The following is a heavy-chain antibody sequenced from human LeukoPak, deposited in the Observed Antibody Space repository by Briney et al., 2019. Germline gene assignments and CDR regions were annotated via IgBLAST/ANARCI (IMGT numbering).Heavy chain of an antibody. Sequence: GGSLRLSCAASGFTFSSYSMNWVRQAPGKGLEWVSYISSSSSTIYYADSVTGRFTISRDNAKNSLYLQMNSLRAEDTAVYYCARARWELRDNWFDPWGQGTLVTVSS. CDR1: GFTFSSYS. CDR2: ISSSSSTI. V-gene: IGHV3-48*01. CDR3: ARARWELRDNWFDP. J-gene: IGHJ5*02. D-gene: IGHD1-26*01.